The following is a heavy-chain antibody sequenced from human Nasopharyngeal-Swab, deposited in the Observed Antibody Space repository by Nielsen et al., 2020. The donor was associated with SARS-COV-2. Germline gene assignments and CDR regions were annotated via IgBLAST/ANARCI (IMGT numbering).Heavy chain of an antibody. D-gene: IGHD3-16*01. Sequence: WIRQPPGRGLEWIGSIYYSGSTYYNPSLKSRVTISVDTSKNQFSLKLSSVTAADTAVYYCAGGVGYYYYYMDVWGKGTTVTVSS. J-gene: IGHJ6*03. CDR2: IYYSGST. V-gene: IGHV4-39*01. CDR3: AGGVGYYYYYMDV.